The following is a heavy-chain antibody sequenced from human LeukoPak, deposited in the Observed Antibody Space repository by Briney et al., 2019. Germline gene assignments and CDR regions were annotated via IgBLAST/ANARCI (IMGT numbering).Heavy chain of an antibody. V-gene: IGHV4-4*07. J-gene: IGHJ6*03. CDR1: GVSISTHY. CDR3: ARVGPSYYYYYMDV. Sequence: SETLSLTCTVSGVSISTHYWSWIRQPPGKGLEWIGRIYTSGSTNYNPSLKSRVTISVDTSKNQFSLKLSSVTAADTAVYYCARVGPSYYYYYMDVWGKGTTVTISS. CDR2: IYTSGST.